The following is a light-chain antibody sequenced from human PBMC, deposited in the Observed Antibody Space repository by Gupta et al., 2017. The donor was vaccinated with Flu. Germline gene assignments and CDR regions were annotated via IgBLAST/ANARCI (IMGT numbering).Light chain of an antibody. CDR1: ESVSNN. Sequence: PATLSVSPGERATLSCRASESVSNNLAWYQQKPGQAPRLLIFGASSRATGVPDRFSGSGSGTEFTLTISGRQSEDFAVYYCQQDNNWPRTFGQGTRVDIK. V-gene: IGKV3-15*01. CDR2: GAS. CDR3: QQDNNWPRT. J-gene: IGKJ1*01.